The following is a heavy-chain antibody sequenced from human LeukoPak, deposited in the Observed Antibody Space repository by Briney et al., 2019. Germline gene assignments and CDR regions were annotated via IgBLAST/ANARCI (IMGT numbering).Heavy chain of an antibody. CDR1: GGSIGLTTYY. J-gene: IGHJ6*03. Sequence: PSETLSLTCTVSGGSIGLTTYYWGWIRQPPGKGLEWIGRIYSRGGTFYNPSLKSRVTISVDTSKNQFSLNLSSVTAADTAVYHCARHLDAYYDVLADHYYMDVWGKGTTVTV. V-gene: IGHV4-39*01. CDR2: IYSRGGT. CDR3: ARHLDAYYDVLADHYYMDV. D-gene: IGHD3-9*01.